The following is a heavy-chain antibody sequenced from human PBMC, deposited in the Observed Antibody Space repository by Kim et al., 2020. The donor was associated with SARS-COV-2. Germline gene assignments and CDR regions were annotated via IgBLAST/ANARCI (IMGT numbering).Heavy chain of an antibody. Sequence: SVKVSCKASGGTFSSYAISWVRQAPGQGLEWMGRIIPILGIANYAQKFQGRVTITADKSTSTAYMELSSLRTEDTAVYYCARTGTYYYGSGSYSLDYWGQGPLDTVSS. V-gene: IGHV1-69*04. CDR2: IIPILGIA. CDR1: GGTFSSYA. J-gene: IGHJ4*02. CDR3: ARTGTYYYGSGSYSLDY. D-gene: IGHD3-10*01.